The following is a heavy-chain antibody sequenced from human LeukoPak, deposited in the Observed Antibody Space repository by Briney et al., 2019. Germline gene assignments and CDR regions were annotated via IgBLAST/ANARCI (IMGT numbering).Heavy chain of an antibody. V-gene: IGHV1-2*06. D-gene: IGHD5-24*01. Sequence: ASVKVSCKASGYTFTGYYMHWVRQAPGQGLEWMGRINPNSGDTNYAQKFQGRVTMTRDTSISTAYMELSSLRSEDTAVYYCARLGPGGMATITNWGQGTLVTVSS. CDR3: ARLGPGGMATITN. CDR1: GYTFTGYY. CDR2: INPNSGDT. J-gene: IGHJ4*02.